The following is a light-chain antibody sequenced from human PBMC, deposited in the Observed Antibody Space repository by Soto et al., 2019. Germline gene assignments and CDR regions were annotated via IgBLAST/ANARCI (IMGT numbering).Light chain of an antibody. CDR3: TSYTSSGTHV. CDR1: TSDVGGYNY. J-gene: IGLJ1*01. Sequence: QSVLTQPASVSGSPGQSITISCTGTTSDVGGYNYVSWHQQHPGKAPKLMIYDVINRPSGVSNRFSGSKSDNTASLTISGLQAEDEADYYCTSYTSSGTHVFGSGPRSPS. V-gene: IGLV2-14*01. CDR2: DVI.